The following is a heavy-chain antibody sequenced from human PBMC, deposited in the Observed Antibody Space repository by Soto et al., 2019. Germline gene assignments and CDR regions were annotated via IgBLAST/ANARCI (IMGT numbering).Heavy chain of an antibody. CDR2: IYYSGST. CDR3: ARDPGVGLSARWFDP. Sequence: QVQLQESGPGLVKPSETLTLTCTVSGGSVNNGNYYWSWIRQPPGKGLERIGHIYYSGSTNYNPSLKSRVIISIDTSKKQFSLKLSSVTAADTAVYFCARDPGVGLSARWFDPWGQGALVTVSS. D-gene: IGHD2-8*01. J-gene: IGHJ5*02. V-gene: IGHV4-61*01. CDR1: GGSVNNGNYY.